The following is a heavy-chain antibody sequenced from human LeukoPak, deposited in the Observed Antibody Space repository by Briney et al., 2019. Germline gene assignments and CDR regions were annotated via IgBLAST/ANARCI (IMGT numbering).Heavy chain of an antibody. CDR1: GFTFSNYG. J-gene: IGHJ6*02. Sequence: GSLRLSCAASGFTFSNYGMHWVRQAPGKGLEWVAVISYDGSNKYYADSLKGRFSISRDNSKNTLYLQMNSLRAEDTAVYSCAKDFGGSYYSDYYGMDVWGQGTTVTVSS. V-gene: IGHV3-30*18. D-gene: IGHD1-26*01. CDR2: ISYDGSNK. CDR3: AKDFGGSYYSDYYGMDV.